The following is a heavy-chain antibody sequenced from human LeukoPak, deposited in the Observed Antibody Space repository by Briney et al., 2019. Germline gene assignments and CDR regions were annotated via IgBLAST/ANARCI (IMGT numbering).Heavy chain of an antibody. CDR3: ARARGLRGYYFDY. V-gene: IGHV3-7*03. J-gene: IGHJ4*02. D-gene: IGHD5-12*01. Sequence: GGSLRLSCAASGFTFSSYAMSWVRQAPGKGLEWVANIKQDGSEKYYVDSVKGRFTISRDNAKNSLYLQMNSLRAEDTAVYYCARARGLRGYYFDYWGQGTLVTVSS. CDR2: IKQDGSEK. CDR1: GFTFSSYA.